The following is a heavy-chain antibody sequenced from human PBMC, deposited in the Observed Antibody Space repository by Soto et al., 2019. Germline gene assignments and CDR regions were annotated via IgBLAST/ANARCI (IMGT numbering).Heavy chain of an antibody. CDR3: ARDRGSSLDY. Sequence: QVQLQESGPGLVKPSDTLSLTCTVSGGSISGYYWSWIRQPPGKGLEWIGYIYSSGNTNYNPSLKSRVTISVDTSKNQFSLNLSSVTAADTAVYYCARDRGSSLDYWGQGTLVTVSS. J-gene: IGHJ4*02. CDR1: GGSISGYY. CDR2: IYSSGNT. D-gene: IGHD6-13*01. V-gene: IGHV4-59*01.